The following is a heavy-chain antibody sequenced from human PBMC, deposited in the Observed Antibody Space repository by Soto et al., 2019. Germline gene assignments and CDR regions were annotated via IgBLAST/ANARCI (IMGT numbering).Heavy chain of an antibody. Sequence: ASVKVSCKASGYTFTSYYMHWVRQAPGQGLEWMGIINPSGGSTIYAQKFQGRVTMTEDTSTDTAYMELSSLRSEDTAVYYCATDPEIYGMDVWGQGTTVTVSS. V-gene: IGHV1-46*01. J-gene: IGHJ6*02. CDR2: INPSGGST. CDR3: ATDPEIYGMDV. CDR1: GYTFTSYY.